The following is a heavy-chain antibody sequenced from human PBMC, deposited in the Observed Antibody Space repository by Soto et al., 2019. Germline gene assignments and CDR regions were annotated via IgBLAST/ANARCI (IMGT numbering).Heavy chain of an antibody. J-gene: IGHJ6*02. D-gene: IGHD6-13*01. CDR2: ISSKGGSE. CDR1: GLTFSSYA. V-gene: IGHV3-64D*06. CDR3: VKDGEYSSSWYGFYYYYGMDV. Sequence: GGSMRLSCSASGLTFSSYAMHWVRQAPGKELEYVSPISSKGGSEYYADSVKGRFTISIENSKNTLYLQMSSLRAEDTAVYYCVKDGEYSSSWYGFYYYYGMDVWGQGTTVTVSS.